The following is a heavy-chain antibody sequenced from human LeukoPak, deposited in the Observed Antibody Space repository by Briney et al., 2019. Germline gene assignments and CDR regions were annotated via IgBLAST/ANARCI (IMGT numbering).Heavy chain of an antibody. J-gene: IGHJ3*02. CDR1: ADSFSSHY. V-gene: IGHV4-59*11. Sequence: SETLSLTCAVSADSFSSHYWAWLRQPPGKGLEWIGYISYIGSTNYNPSLKSRVTISIDTSKNQFSLKLTSVTAADTAVYYCARDLVTVTKGFDIWGQGTMVSVSS. CDR2: ISYIGST. D-gene: IGHD4-17*01. CDR3: ARDLVTVTKGFDI.